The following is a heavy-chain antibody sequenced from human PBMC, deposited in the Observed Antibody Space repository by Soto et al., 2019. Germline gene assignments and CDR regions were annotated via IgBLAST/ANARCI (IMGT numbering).Heavy chain of an antibody. CDR3: AREEAIAGNDCFD. D-gene: IGHD1-20*01. Sequence: ASVKVSCKASTGNYLHRVRQAPGQGLEWMGWINPNSGGTHYAEQFQGRVTMTWDTSISTVYMELNSLTSDDTAVYYCAREEAIAGNDCFD. CDR2: INPNSGGT. V-gene: IGHV1-2*02. J-gene: IGHJ3*01. CDR1: TGNY.